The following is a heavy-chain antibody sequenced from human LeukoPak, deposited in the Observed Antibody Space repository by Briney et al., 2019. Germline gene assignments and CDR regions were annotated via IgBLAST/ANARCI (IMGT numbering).Heavy chain of an antibody. Sequence: GSLRLSCAASGFTVSTNYMSWVRQAPGKGLEWVSVIYSAGSTYYADSVKGRFTVSRDNSKNTLYLQMNSLRAEDTAVYYCARYGSSWDLDYWGQGTLVTVSS. D-gene: IGHD6-13*01. J-gene: IGHJ4*02. V-gene: IGHV3-53*01. CDR2: IYSAGST. CDR3: ARYGSSWDLDY. CDR1: GFTVSTNY.